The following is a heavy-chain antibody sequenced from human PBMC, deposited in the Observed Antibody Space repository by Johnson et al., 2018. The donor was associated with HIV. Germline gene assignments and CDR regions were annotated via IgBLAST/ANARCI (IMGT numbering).Heavy chain of an antibody. CDR1: GFTFSSYA. J-gene: IGHJ3*02. V-gene: IGHV3-7*01. Sequence: VQLVESGGGLVQPGGSLRLSCAASGFTFSSYAMSWVRQAPGKGLEWVGSIKQDGSESYYVDSVKGRFTISRDNSKNTLYLQMNSLRAEDTAVYYCAKERAYIRTFDIWGQGTLVTVSS. D-gene: IGHD5-18*01. CDR2: IKQDGSES. CDR3: AKERAYIRTFDI.